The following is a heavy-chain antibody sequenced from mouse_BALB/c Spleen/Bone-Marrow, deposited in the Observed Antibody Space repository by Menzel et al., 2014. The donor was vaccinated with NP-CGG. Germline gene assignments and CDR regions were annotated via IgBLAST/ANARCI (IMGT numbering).Heavy chain of an antibody. J-gene: IGHJ2*01. D-gene: IGHD2-1*01. CDR1: GYSFTGYY. CDR2: ISRXNGAT. Sequence: LVKTGASVKISCKASGYSFTGYYMHWVKQSHGKSLEWIGYISRXNGATSYNQKFKGKATFTVDTSSSTAYMQFNSLTSEDSAVYYCARDYGNLYYFDYWGQGTTLTVSS. CDR3: ARDYGNLYYFDY. V-gene: IGHV1S34*01.